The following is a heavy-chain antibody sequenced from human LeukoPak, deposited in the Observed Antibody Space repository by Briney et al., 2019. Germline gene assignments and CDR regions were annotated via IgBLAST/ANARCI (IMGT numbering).Heavy chain of an antibody. Sequence: ASVKVSCKASGYTFTGYYVHRVRQAPGQGLEWMGWISPNRGGTNYAPKFQGRVTMASDTPINTAYMELSRLTSDDTAVYYCARDVLVGGSHKFDYCGQGTLVTVSS. D-gene: IGHD3-10*01. CDR2: ISPNRGGT. CDR3: ARDVLVGGSHKFDY. CDR1: GYTFTGYY. J-gene: IGHJ4*02. V-gene: IGHV1-2*02.